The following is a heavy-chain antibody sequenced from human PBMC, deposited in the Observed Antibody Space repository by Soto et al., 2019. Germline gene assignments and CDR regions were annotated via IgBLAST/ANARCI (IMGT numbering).Heavy chain of an antibody. D-gene: IGHD4-17*01. CDR1: GWSFSGYY. J-gene: IGHJ6*02. CDR3: ARLYGDYESSFYYYYGMDV. CDR2: INHSGST. V-gene: IGHV4-34*01. Sequence: PSETLCLTCAVYGWSFSGYYWNSIRTPTGKGLEWIGEINHSGSTNYNPSLKSRVTISVDTSKNQFSLKLSSVTAADTAVYYCARLYGDYESSFYYYYGMDVWGQGTTVTVSS.